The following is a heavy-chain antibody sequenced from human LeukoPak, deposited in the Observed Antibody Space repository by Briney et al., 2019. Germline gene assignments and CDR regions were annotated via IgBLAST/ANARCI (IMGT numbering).Heavy chain of an antibody. Sequence: SETLSLTCTVSGYSISGGYNWAWIRQPPGKGREWIGSIYRSGSTYYNPSLKSRVTISVDTSKNQFSLKLSSVTAADTAVYYCARAPYGDPFYWGQGTLVTVSS. CDR1: GYSISGGYN. D-gene: IGHD4-17*01. V-gene: IGHV4-38-2*02. CDR2: IYRSGST. CDR3: ARAPYGDPFY. J-gene: IGHJ4*02.